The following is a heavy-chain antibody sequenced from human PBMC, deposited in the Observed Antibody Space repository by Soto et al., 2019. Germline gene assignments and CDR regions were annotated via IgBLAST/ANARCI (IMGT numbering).Heavy chain of an antibody. CDR2: VSIGGST. D-gene: IGHD2-15*01. CDR1: GFNFKKFA. Sequence: GGSLRLSCVASGFNFKKFAMSWVRQAPGEGLEWVAVVSIGGSTHYADSVRGRFTISRDNSKNTLSLQMNSLTAEDTAVYFCAKRRGAGGHFDYWGQGALVTVSS. V-gene: IGHV3-23*01. CDR3: AKRRGAGGHFDY. J-gene: IGHJ4*02.